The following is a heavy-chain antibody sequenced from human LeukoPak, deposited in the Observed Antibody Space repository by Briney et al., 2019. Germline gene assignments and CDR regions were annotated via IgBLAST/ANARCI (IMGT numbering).Heavy chain of an antibody. J-gene: IGHJ6*02. CDR2: IIPIFGIA. Sequence: SVKVSCKASGGTFSSYAISWVRQAPGQGLEWMGRIIPIFGIANYAQKFQGRVTITADKSTSTAYMELSSLRSEDTAVYYCASELGGVVSRYSPYYYGMDVWGQGTTVTVSS. V-gene: IGHV1-69*04. CDR1: GGTFSSYA. D-gene: IGHD3-3*01. CDR3: ASELGGVVSRYSPYYYGMDV.